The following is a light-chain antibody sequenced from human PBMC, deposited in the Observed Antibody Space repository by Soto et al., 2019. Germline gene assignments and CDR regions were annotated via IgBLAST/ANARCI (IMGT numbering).Light chain of an antibody. V-gene: IGKV1-5*01. Sequence: DIQMTQAPSTLSASIGDRVIITFRASQSISHWLAWYQQKPGKAPKLLISDASILESGVPSRFSGSTSGKEFTLPISSLQPDDFATYYCQQYHTYRTFGQGTKVEIK. J-gene: IGKJ1*01. CDR3: QQYHTYRT. CDR2: DAS. CDR1: QSISHW.